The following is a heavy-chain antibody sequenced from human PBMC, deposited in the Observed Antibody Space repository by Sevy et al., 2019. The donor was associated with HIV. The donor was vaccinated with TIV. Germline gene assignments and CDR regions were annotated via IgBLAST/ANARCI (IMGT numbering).Heavy chain of an antibody. Sequence: GGSLRLSCAASGFTFDDYAMHWVRQAPGKGLEWVSGISWNSGSIGYADSVKGRFTISRDNAKNSPYLQMNSLRAEDTALYYCAILAPEFPFNLNAFDIWGQGTMVTVSS. CDR2: ISWNSGSI. D-gene: IGHD3-3*02. V-gene: IGHV3-9*01. CDR3: AILAPEFPFNLNAFDI. CDR1: GFTFDDYA. J-gene: IGHJ3*02.